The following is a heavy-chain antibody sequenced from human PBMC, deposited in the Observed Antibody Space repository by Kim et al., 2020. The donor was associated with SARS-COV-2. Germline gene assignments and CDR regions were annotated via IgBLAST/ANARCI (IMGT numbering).Heavy chain of an antibody. D-gene: IGHD1-7*01. V-gene: IGHV3-23*01. CDR3: AKRMELRVNY. J-gene: IGHJ4*02. Sequence: TYYGDPVKGRFTISRDNSKNTLYLQMNSLRAEDTAVYYCAKRMELRVNYWGQGTLVTVSS. CDR2: T.